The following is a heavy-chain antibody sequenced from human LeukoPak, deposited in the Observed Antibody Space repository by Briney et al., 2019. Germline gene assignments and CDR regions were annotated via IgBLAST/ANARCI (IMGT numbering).Heavy chain of an antibody. J-gene: IGHJ6*02. V-gene: IGHV3-13*04. CDR3: ARASGSYRGDYYFGMAV. CDR2: IVTAGDT. CDR1: GFTLRSSE. D-gene: IGHD3-10*01. Sequence: GGSLRLSCAASGFTLRSSEMDWGPQAPGKGLEWGSRIVTAGDTYYSGSVKGRFTISRGNAKNSLYHQMNSLRAGDTAVYYCARASGSYRGDYYFGMAVWGQGTTVTVSS.